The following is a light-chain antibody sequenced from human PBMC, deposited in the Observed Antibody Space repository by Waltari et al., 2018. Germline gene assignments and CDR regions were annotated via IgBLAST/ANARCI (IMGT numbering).Light chain of an antibody. Sequence: DVQMTLSPSSLSASVGDRITITCRASQTINDLLAWYQQKPGKAPRLLIQKASILESGVPSRFSGSGSGTEFTLTISSLQPDDFATYYCQQCNTFSFNFGPGTTVVI. J-gene: IGKJ3*01. CDR3: QQCNTFSFN. CDR1: QTINDL. V-gene: IGKV1-5*03. CDR2: KAS.